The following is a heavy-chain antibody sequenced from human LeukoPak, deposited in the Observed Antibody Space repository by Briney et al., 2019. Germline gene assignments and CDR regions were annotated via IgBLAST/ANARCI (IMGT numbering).Heavy chain of an antibody. D-gene: IGHD5-18*01. V-gene: IGHV3-23*01. CDR3: AKGGDTAMIRFTYYDY. CDR1: GFTFSSYA. Sequence: GGSLRLSCAASGFTFSSYAISWVRQAPGKGLEWVSAISGSGGSTYYADSVKGRFTISRDNSKNTLYLQMSSLRAEDTAVYYCAKGGDTAMIRFTYYDYWGQGTLVTVSS. CDR2: ISGSGGST. J-gene: IGHJ4*02.